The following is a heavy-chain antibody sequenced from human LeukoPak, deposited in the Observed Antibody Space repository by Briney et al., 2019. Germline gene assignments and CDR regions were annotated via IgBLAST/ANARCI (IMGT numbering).Heavy chain of an antibody. Sequence: SETLSLTCTVSGGSISSYYWSWIRQPAGKGLEWIGRIYTSGSTNYNPSLKSRVTISVDTSKNQFSLKLSSVTAADTAVYYCARAYCGGDCYHPFDPWGQGTLVTVSS. D-gene: IGHD2-21*02. J-gene: IGHJ5*02. CDR2: IYTSGST. CDR1: GGSISSYY. CDR3: ARAYCGGDCYHPFDP. V-gene: IGHV4-4*07.